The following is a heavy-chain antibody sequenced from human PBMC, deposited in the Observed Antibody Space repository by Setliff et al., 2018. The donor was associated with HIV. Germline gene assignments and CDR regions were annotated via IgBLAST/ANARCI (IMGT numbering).Heavy chain of an antibody. CDR3: ARLPRGPWHLDY. V-gene: IGHV3-11*04. CDR2: INVGGGTK. J-gene: IGHJ4*02. D-gene: IGHD3-16*01. Sequence: PGGSLRLSCAASIFDFDNLYMAWIRQAPGKGLEWASYINVGGGTKYYADSVRGRFTISRDNAKNSLYLQMNSLRGDDTAVYYCARLPRGPWHLDYWGQGTLVTVSS. CDR1: IFDFDNLY.